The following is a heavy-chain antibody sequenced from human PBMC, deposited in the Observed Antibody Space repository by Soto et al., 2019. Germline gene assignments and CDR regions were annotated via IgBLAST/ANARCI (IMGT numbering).Heavy chain of an antibody. Sequence: KPGGSLRLSCTASGFTFGDYAMSWFRQAPGKGLEWVGFIRSKAYGGTTEYAASVKGRFTISRDDSKSIAYLQMNSLKTEDTAVYYCTRAGVRDYYGSGSYSPLWGQGTLVTVSS. D-gene: IGHD3-10*01. CDR2: IRSKAYGGTT. CDR1: GFTFGDYA. V-gene: IGHV3-49*05. J-gene: IGHJ4*02. CDR3: TRAGVRDYYGSGSYSPL.